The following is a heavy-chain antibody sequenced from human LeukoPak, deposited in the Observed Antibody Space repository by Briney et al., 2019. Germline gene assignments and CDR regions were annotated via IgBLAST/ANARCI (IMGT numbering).Heavy chain of an antibody. D-gene: IGHD1-1*01. CDR2: INPNSGGT. CDR1: GYTFTSYG. V-gene: IGHV1-2*02. J-gene: IGHJ4*02. CDR3: ARLEWLFDY. Sequence: GASVKVSCKASGYTFTSYGISWVRQAPGQGLEWMGWINPNSGGTHYVQKFQGRVTMTRDTSISTAYMELSSPGSDDTAVYYCARLEWLFDYWGQGTLVTVSS.